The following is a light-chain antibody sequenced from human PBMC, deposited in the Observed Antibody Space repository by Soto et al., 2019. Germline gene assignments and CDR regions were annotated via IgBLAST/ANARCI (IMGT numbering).Light chain of an antibody. CDR2: EVN. Sequence: QSVLTQPASVSGSPGQSITISCTGTSSDVGSYSLVSWYQQHPGKAPKLMIFEVNKRPSGVSYRFSASKSGNTASLTISGLQPEDEADYYCCSYAGSSTVIFGGGTQLTVL. CDR1: SSDVGSYSL. J-gene: IGLJ2*01. V-gene: IGLV2-23*02. CDR3: CSYAGSSTVI.